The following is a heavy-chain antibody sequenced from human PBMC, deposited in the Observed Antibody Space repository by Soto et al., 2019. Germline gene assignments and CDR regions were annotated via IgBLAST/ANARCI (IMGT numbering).Heavy chain of an antibody. Sequence: ASVKVSCKASGGTFSSYAISWVRRAPGQGLEWMGGIIPIFGTANYAQKFQGRVTITADESTSTAYMELSSLRSEDTAVYYCAGEDYDILTGINWFDPWGQGTLVTVS. V-gene: IGHV1-69*13. D-gene: IGHD3-9*01. CDR1: GGTFSSYA. CDR3: AGEDYDILTGINWFDP. J-gene: IGHJ5*02. CDR2: IIPIFGTA.